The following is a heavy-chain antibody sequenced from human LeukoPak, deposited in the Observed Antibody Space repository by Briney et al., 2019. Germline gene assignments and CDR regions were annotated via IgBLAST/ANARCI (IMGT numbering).Heavy chain of an antibody. Sequence: GGSLRLSCAASGFAFSSYAMSWVRQAPGKGLEWVSAISGSGGSTYYADSVKGRFTISRDNSKNTLYLQMNSLRAEDAAVYYCAKVLVPAPLNDAFDIWGQGTMVTVSS. CDR3: AKVLVPAPLNDAFDI. D-gene: IGHD2-2*01. CDR2: ISGSGGST. V-gene: IGHV3-23*01. CDR1: GFAFSSYA. J-gene: IGHJ3*02.